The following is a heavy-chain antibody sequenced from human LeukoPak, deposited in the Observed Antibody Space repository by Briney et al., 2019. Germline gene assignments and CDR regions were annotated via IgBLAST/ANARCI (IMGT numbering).Heavy chain of an antibody. J-gene: IGHJ5*02. CDR3: ARGGLYYYDSSGYYYGNWFDP. CDR1: GFTFSSYS. V-gene: IGHV3-21*01. D-gene: IGHD3-22*01. CDR2: ISSSSSYI. Sequence: GGSLRLSCAASGFTFSSYSMNWVRQAPGKGLEWVSSISSSSSYIYYADSVKGRFTISRDNAKNSLYLQMNSLRAEDTAVYYCARGGLYYYDSSGYYYGNWFDPWGQGTLVTVSS.